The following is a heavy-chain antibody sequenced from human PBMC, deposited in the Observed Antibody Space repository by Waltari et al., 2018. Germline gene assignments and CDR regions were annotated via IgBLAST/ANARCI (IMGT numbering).Heavy chain of an antibody. V-gene: IGHV3-74*01. J-gene: IGHJ4*02. CDR2: INSDGRST. CDR1: GFSFTPHW. Sequence: EVQLVESGGGLVQPGGSLRLSCAASGFSFTPHWMHWVRQVPGKGLVWVARINSDGRSTGYADTLKGRFTISRDNAKNTLYLQMNSLRADDTGVYYCASWKFCTGGSCYGWGYWGQGTLVTVSS. CDR3: ASWKFCTGGSCYGWGY. D-gene: IGHD2-15*01.